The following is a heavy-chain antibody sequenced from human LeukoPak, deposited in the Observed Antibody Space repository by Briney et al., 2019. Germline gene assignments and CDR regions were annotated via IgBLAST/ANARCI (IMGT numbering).Heavy chain of an antibody. CDR3: ARDVRDGYYFDY. J-gene: IGHJ4*02. D-gene: IGHD5-24*01. Sequence: SETLSLTCTVSGGSISSYYWSWIRQPPGKGLEWIGYIYYSGSTNYNPSLKSRVTISVDTSKNQFSLKLSSVTAADTAVYYCARDVRDGYYFDYWGQGTLVTVSS. CDR2: IYYSGST. CDR1: GGSISSYY. V-gene: IGHV4-59*01.